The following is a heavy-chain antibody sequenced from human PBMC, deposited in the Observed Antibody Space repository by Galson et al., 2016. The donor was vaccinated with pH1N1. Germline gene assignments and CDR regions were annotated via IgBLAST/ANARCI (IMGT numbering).Heavy chain of an antibody. CDR3: ASRRILECSGGSCYLDP. CDR1: GYTFTTYG. D-gene: IGHD2-15*01. CDR2: ISTYTGNA. Sequence: SVKVSCKASGYTFTTYGIDWVRQAPGQGLEWMGWISTYTGNAKYAQKFQGRLTLTTDPFTNIAYMDLGSLTSDDTATYFCASRRILECSGGSCYLDPWGQGTLVTVSS. J-gene: IGHJ5*02. V-gene: IGHV1-18*01.